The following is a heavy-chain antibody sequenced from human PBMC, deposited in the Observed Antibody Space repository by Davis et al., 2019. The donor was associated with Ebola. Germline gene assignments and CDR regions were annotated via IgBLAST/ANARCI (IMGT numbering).Heavy chain of an antibody. CDR3: ARDYSLSSGSYYYYYGMDV. CDR2: FYFSGTT. Sequence: MPSETLSLTCSVSGGSFTSSSDYWGWIRQPPGKGLEWIGSFYFSGTTYYNPSLESRVRISVDTSKNQFSLKLSSVTAADTAVYYCARDYSLSSGSYYYYYGMDVWGKGTTVTVSS. D-gene: IGHD1-26*01. V-gene: IGHV4-39*07. J-gene: IGHJ6*04. CDR1: GGSFTSSSDY.